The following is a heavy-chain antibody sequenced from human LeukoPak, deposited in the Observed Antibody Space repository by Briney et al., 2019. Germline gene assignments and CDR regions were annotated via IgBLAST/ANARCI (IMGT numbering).Heavy chain of an antibody. V-gene: IGHV3-30*03. Sequence: GGSLRLSCAASGFTFSSYGMHWVRQAPGKGLEWVAVISYDGSNRYYADSVKGRFTISRDNSKNTLYLQMNSLRAEDTAVYYCAGATVRQHGGGFDPWGQGTLVTVSS. CDR2: ISYDGSNR. CDR3: AGATVRQHGGGFDP. CDR1: GFTFSSYG. D-gene: IGHD4-11*01. J-gene: IGHJ5*02.